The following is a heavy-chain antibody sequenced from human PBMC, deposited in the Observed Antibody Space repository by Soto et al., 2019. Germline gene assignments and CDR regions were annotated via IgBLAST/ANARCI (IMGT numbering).Heavy chain of an antibody. Sequence: SLRLSCAASGFTVSSSYMTWVRQAPGKGLEWVSLIYSGGITYYADSVKGRFTISRDNSKNTLYLQMNSLRAEDTAVYYCVRGPSRTLNSRDYWGQGTLVTVSS. CDR3: VRGPSRTLNSRDY. CDR1: GFTVSSSY. CDR2: IYSGGIT. D-gene: IGHD2-8*01. V-gene: IGHV3-53*01. J-gene: IGHJ4*02.